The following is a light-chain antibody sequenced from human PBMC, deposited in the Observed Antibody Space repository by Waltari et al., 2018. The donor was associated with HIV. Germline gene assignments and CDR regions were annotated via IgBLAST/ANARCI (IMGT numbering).Light chain of an antibody. J-gene: IGLJ2*01. V-gene: IGLV3-25*03. CDR1: SLAKQY. Sequence: SFELAQPPSVSVSPGQTATIPCSGESLAKQYGYWYQQKSGQAPLLVIYKDTERPSGIPDRFSGSTSGAIVTLTISGVQAEDEADYYCQSADTSGTYVVFGGGTKLTVL. CDR3: QSADTSGTYVV. CDR2: KDT.